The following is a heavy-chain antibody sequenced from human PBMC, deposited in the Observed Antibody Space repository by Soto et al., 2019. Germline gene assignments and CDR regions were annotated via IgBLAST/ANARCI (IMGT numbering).Heavy chain of an antibody. CDR1: GFTFSSYG. CDR3: AKDEVGATSYYYYGMDV. V-gene: IGHV3-30*18. D-gene: IGHD1-26*01. CDR2: ISYDGSNK. J-gene: IGHJ6*02. Sequence: GESLKISCAASGFTFSSYGMHWVRQAPGKGLEWVAVISYDGSNKYYADSVKGRFTISRDNSKNTLYLQMNSLRAEDTAVYYCAKDEVGATSYYYYGMDVWGQGTTVTVSS.